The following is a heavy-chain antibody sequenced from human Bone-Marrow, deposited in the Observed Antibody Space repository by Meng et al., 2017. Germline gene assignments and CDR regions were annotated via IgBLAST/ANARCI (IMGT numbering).Heavy chain of an antibody. J-gene: IGHJ2*01. Sequence: VVYGGGLVQPGGSLRLSCAASGFTFRSYWMHWVRPAPGKGLVWVSRINSDGSSTSYADSVKGRFTISRDNAKNTLYLQMNSLRAEDTAVYYCARTGEFQLGFDLWGRGTLVTVSS. CDR1: GFTFRSYW. CDR3: ARTGEFQLGFDL. D-gene: IGHD3-10*01. CDR2: INSDGSST. V-gene: IGHV3-74*01.